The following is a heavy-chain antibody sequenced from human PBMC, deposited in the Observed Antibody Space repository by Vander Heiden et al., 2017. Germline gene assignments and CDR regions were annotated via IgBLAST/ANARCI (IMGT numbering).Heavy chain of an antibody. CDR3: ARDRGLLWFGELYNWFDP. V-gene: IGHV4-31*03. D-gene: IGHD3-10*01. J-gene: IGHJ5*02. CDR2: IYYSGST. CDR1: GGSISSGGYQ. Sequence: QVQLQESGPGLVKPSQTLSLTRTVSGGSISSGGYQWSWIRQHPGKGLEWIGYIYYSGSTYYNPSLKSRVTISVDTSKNQFSLKLSSVTAADTAVYYCARDRGLLWFGELYNWFDPWGQGTLVTVSS.